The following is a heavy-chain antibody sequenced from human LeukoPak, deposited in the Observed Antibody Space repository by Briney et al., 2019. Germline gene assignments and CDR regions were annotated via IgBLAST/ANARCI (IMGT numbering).Heavy chain of an antibody. J-gene: IGHJ4*02. CDR3: AREWEYSSSSDGYFDY. D-gene: IGHD6-6*01. CDR2: IIPIFGTA. V-gene: IGHV1-69*13. Sequence: SVKVSRKASGGTFSSYAISWVRQAPGQGLEWMGGIIPIFGTANYAQKFQGRVTITADESTSTAYMELSSLRSEDTAVYYCAREWEYSSSSDGYFDYWGQGTLVTVSS. CDR1: GGTFSSYA.